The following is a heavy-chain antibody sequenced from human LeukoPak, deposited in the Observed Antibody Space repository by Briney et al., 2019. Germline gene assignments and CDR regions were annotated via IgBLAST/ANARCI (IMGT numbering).Heavy chain of an antibody. Sequence: GGSLRLSCAGSGFTFDDYATHWVRHTPGKGLEWVSGISWNSGNIAYADFVGGRFTISRDNAKNSLSLQMNSLSDEDTAVYYCAKDAYGGATFFDYMDVWGKGTTVTVSS. CDR1: GFTFDDYA. CDR2: ISWNSGNI. J-gene: IGHJ6*03. D-gene: IGHD2/OR15-2a*01. CDR3: AKDAYGGATFFDYMDV. V-gene: IGHV3-9*01.